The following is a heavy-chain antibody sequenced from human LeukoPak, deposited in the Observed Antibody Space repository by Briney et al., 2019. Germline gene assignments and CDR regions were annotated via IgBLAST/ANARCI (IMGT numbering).Heavy chain of an antibody. Sequence: PGGSLRLSCAAPGFTFRNAWMSWVRQAPGKGLEWVGRIKSSTDGGTADYAAPVTGRFTISRDDSKATLYLQMNSLKTEDTAVYYCTTDGYPPRYFDSWGQGTLVTVSS. D-gene: IGHD5-12*01. V-gene: IGHV3-15*01. CDR2: IKSSTDGGTA. CDR1: GFTFRNAW. CDR3: TTDGYPPRYFDS. J-gene: IGHJ4*02.